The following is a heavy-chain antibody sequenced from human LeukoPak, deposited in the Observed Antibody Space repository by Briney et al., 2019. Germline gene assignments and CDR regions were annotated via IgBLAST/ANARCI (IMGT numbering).Heavy chain of an antibody. V-gene: IGHV4-59*01. CDR1: GGSISSYY. CDR2: IYYSGST. Sequence: PSETLSLTCTVFGGSISSYYWSWIRQPPGKGLEWIGYIYYSGSTNYNPSLKSRVTISVDTSKNQFSLKLSSVTAADTAVYYCARVREEWLSIDYWGQGTLVTVSS. D-gene: IGHD3-3*01. J-gene: IGHJ4*02. CDR3: ARVREEWLSIDY.